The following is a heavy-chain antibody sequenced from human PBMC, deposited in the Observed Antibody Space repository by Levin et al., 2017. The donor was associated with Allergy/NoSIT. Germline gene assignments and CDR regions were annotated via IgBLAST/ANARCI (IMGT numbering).Heavy chain of an antibody. CDR1: GFTFSDYY. J-gene: IGHJ4*02. V-gene: IGHV3-11*01. CDR3: ARGLGVRGVIGY. Sequence: GESLKISCAASGFTFSDYYMSWIRQAPGKGLEWVSYISINGGTIYYADSVRGRFTISRDNAKNSLYLQMNSLRAEDTAVYYCARGLGVRGVIGYWGQGTLVTVSS. CDR2: ISINGGTI. D-gene: IGHD3-10*01.